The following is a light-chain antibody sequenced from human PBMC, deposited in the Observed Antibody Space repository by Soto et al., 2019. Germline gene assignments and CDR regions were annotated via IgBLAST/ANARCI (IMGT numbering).Light chain of an antibody. CDR2: VAS. CDR1: ESVSTSY. Sequence: EIVLTQSPGTLSLSPGERATLSCRASESVSTSYLAWYHQKPGQAPRLLIYVASGRATGIPDRFSVSASGTDFTLSISRLEPEDFAVYYCQHYGTSALFGPGTKVDIK. J-gene: IGKJ3*01. V-gene: IGKV3-20*01. CDR3: QHYGTSAL.